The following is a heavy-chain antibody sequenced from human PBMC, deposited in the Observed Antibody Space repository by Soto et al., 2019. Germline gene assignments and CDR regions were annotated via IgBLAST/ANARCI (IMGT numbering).Heavy chain of an antibody. CDR3: AKPAYSSSSYYYYSMDV. D-gene: IGHD6-6*01. Sequence: EVQLLESGGGLVQPGGSLRLFCAASGFTFSRYAMTWVRQAPGTGLDWVSAISGSGGTTYYAESEKGRFTISRDNSKKTRYLEMNSLSAEAAAVYYCAKPAYSSSSYYYYSMDVWGQGTTVTVSS. CDR2: ISGSGGTT. CDR1: GFTFSRYA. J-gene: IGHJ6*02. V-gene: IGHV3-23*01.